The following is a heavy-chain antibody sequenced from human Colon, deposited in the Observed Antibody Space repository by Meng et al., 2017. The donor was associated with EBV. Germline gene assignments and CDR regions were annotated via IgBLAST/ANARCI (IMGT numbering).Heavy chain of an antibody. CDR2: IYYSGST. V-gene: IGHV4-31*03. J-gene: IGHJ4*02. CDR3: ARVSSGWDYFDY. CDR1: GGSVSSGGYY. D-gene: IGHD6-19*01. Sequence: LQESGPGLVKPPQTLSLTCTVSGGSVSSGGYYWTWIRQHPGKGLEWFGHIYYSGSTFYNPSLKRRVIISIDTSKNQFSLNLRSVTAADTAVYYCARVSSGWDYFDYWGQGTPVTVSS.